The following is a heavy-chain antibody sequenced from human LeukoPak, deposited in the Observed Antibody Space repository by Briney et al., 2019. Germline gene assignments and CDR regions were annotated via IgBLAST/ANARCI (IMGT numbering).Heavy chain of an antibody. Sequence: GESLKISCKGSGYSFTSYWIGWVRQMPGKGLEWMGIIYPGDSDTRYSPSFQGQVTISADKSIGTAYLQWSSLKASDTAMYYCARRSVAGPYYYYYMDVWGKGTTVTVSS. CDR2: IYPGDSDT. CDR1: GYSFTSYW. V-gene: IGHV5-51*01. J-gene: IGHJ6*03. D-gene: IGHD6-19*01. CDR3: ARRSVAGPYYYYYMDV.